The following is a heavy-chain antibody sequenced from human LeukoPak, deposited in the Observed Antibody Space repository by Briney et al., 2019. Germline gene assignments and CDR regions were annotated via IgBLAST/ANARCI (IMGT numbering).Heavy chain of an antibody. CDR2: INHSGST. CDR1: GGSFSGYY. V-gene: IGHV4-34*01. D-gene: IGHD2-8*02. CDR3: ARGRRTGGLLYDY. Sequence: KSSETLSLTCAVYGGSFSGYYWSWIRQPPGKGLEWIGEINHSGSTNYNPSLKSRVTISVDTSKNQFSLKLSSVTAADTAVCYCARGRRTGGLLYDYWGQGTLVTVSS. J-gene: IGHJ4*02.